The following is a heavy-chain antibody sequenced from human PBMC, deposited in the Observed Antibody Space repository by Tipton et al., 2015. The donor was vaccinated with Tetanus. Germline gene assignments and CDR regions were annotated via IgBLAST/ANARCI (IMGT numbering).Heavy chain of an antibody. V-gene: IGHV3-30-3*01. CDR2: ISYDGSNK. CDR1: GFTFSSYA. CDR3: ARSQRRGVVAAKDY. D-gene: IGHD2-15*01. J-gene: IGHJ4*02. Sequence: QVQLVQSGGGVVQPGRSLRLSCAASGFTFSSYAMHWVRQAPGKGLEWVAVISYDGSNKYYADSVKGRFTISRDNSKNTLYLQMNSLRAEDTAVYYCARSQRRGVVAAKDYWGQGTLVTVSS.